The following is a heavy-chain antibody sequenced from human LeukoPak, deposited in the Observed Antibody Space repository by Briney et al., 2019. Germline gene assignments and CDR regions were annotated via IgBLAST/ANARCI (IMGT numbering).Heavy chain of an antibody. D-gene: IGHD5-18*01. V-gene: IGHV3-21*01. CDR3: ARDRTAMVTHDY. Sequence: PGGSLRLSCAASGFTFSSYSMNWVRQAPGKGLEWVSSISSSSSYIYYADSVKGRFTISRDNAKNSLYLQMNSLRAEDTAVYYCARDRTAMVTHDYWGQGTLVTVSS. CDR2: ISSSSSYI. CDR1: GFTFSSYS. J-gene: IGHJ4*02.